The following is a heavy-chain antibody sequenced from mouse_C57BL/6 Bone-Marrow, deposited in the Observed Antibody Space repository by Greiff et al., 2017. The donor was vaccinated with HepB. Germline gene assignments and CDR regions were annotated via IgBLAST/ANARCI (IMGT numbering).Heavy chain of an antibody. CDR2: ISDGGSYT. CDR3: AITTVVARAMDY. D-gene: IGHD1-1*01. J-gene: IGHJ4*01. CDR1: GFTFSSYA. V-gene: IGHV5-4*03. Sequence: DVKLVESGGGLVKPGGSLKLSCAASGFTFSSYAMSWVRQTPEKRLEWVATISDGGSYTYYPDNVKGRFTISRDNAKNNLDLQMSHLQSEDTAMYYCAITTVVARAMDYWGQGTSVTVSS.